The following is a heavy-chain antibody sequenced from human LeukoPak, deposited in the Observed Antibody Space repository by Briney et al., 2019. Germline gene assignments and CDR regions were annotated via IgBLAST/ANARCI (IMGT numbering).Heavy chain of an antibody. V-gene: IGHV4-30-2*01. D-gene: IGHD3-22*01. CDR1: GGSISSGGYY. Sequence: SQTLSLTCTVSGGSISSGGYYWSWIRQPPGKGLEWIGYIYHSGSTYYNPSLKSRVTISVDRSKNQFSLKLSSVTAADTAVYYCARGPPLYYDSSGYTNYFDYWGQGTLVTVSP. CDR2: IYHSGST. CDR3: ARGPPLYYDSSGYTNYFDY. J-gene: IGHJ4*02.